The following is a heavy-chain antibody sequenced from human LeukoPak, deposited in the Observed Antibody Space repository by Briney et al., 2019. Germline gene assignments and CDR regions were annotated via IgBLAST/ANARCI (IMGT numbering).Heavy chain of an antibody. V-gene: IGHV1-46*01. CDR1: GYTFTSYY. CDR3: ASSAGKYYDFWSGYFDY. CDR2: INPSGGST. D-gene: IGHD3-3*01. Sequence: GASVKVSCTASGYTFTSYYMHWVRQAPGQGLGWMGIINPSGGSTSYAQKFQGRVTMTRDTSTSTVYMELSSLRSEDTAVYYCASSAGKYYDFWSGYFDYWGQGTLVTVSS. J-gene: IGHJ4*02.